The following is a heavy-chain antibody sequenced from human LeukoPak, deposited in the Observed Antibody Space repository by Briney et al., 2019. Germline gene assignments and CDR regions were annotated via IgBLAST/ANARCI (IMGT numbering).Heavy chain of an antibody. CDR2: ISAYNGNT. J-gene: IGHJ3*02. CDR1: GYTFTSYG. Sequence: GASVKVSCKASGYTFTSYGISWVRQAPGQGLEWMGWISAYNGNTNYAQKLQGRVTMTTDTSTSTAYMELRSLRSDDTAVYYCARDLPHYYYDSSGFRGRGAFDIWGQGTMVTVSS. CDR3: ARDLPHYYYDSSGFRGRGAFDI. V-gene: IGHV1-18*01. D-gene: IGHD3-22*01.